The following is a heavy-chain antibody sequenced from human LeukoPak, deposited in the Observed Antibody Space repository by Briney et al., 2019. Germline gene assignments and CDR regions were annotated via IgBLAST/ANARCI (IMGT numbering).Heavy chain of an antibody. V-gene: IGHV3-30*04. CDR1: GFTFSSYA. CDR3: ARDGGATYFDY. D-gene: IGHD1-26*01. CDR2: ISYDGSNK. J-gene: IGHJ4*02. Sequence: PGRSLRLSCAASGFTFSSYAMHWVPQAPGKGLEWVAVISYDGSNKYYADSVKGRFTISRDNSKNTLYLQMNSLRAEDAAVYYCARDGGATYFDYWGQGTLVTAPS.